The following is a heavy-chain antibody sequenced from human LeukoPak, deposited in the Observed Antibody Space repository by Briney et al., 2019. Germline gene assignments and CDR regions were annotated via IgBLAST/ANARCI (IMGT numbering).Heavy chain of an antibody. D-gene: IGHD2-15*01. Sequence: GRSLRLSCAASGFTFSSYAMHWVRQAPGKGLEWVSAISGSGGSTYYADSVKGRFTISRDNSKNTLYLQMNSLRAEDTAIYYCAKNGDRGAYCTGGTCYPYFYYYMDVWGKGTTVTVSS. CDR1: GFTFSSYA. V-gene: IGHV3-23*01. CDR3: AKNGDRGAYCTGGTCYPYFYYYMDV. J-gene: IGHJ6*03. CDR2: ISGSGGST.